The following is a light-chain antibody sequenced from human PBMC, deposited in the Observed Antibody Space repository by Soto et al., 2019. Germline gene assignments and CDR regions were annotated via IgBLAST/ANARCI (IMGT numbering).Light chain of an antibody. CDR2: GAS. V-gene: IGKV3-20*01. CDR1: QSVSSSY. J-gene: IGKJ2*01. Sequence: IVLTQSPGTLSLPPGERATLSCRASQSVSSSYLAWYQQKPGQAPRLLIYGASSRATGIPDRFSGSGSGTDFTLTISRLEPEDFAVYYCQQYGTSPSKMYTFGQGTKLEIK. CDR3: QQYGTSPSKMYT.